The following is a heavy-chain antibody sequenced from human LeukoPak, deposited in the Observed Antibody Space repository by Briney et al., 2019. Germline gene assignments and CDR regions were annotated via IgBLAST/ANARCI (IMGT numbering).Heavy chain of an antibody. Sequence: SETLSLTCTVSGGYISSYYWSWIRQPPGKGLEWIGYIYYSGSTNYNPSLKSRVTISVDTSKNQFSLKLSSVTAADTAVYYCSRVYYYDSSGPSSYFDYWGPGTLVTVSS. CDR1: GGYISSYY. D-gene: IGHD3-22*01. CDR3: SRVYYYDSSGPSSYFDY. CDR2: IYYSGST. V-gene: IGHV4-59*01. J-gene: IGHJ4*02.